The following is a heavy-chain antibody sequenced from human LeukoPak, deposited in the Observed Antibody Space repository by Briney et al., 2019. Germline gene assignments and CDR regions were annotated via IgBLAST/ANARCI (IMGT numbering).Heavy chain of an antibody. CDR1: GFTFSSYT. V-gene: IGHV4-34*01. D-gene: IGHD2-2*01. CDR2: INHSGST. Sequence: PGGSLRLSCAASGFTFSSYTMNWVRQPPGKGLEWIGEINHSGSTNYNPSLKSRVTISVDTSKNQFSLKLSSVTAADTAVYYCARSKRCSSTSCYAHYYYYYYMDVWGKGTTVTVSS. CDR3: ARSKRCSSTSCYAHYYYYYYMDV. J-gene: IGHJ6*03.